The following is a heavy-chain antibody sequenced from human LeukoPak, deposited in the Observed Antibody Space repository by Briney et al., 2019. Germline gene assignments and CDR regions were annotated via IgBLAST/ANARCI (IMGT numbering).Heavy chain of an antibody. CDR1: GYIFTSYA. CDR2: INTNTGNP. D-gene: IGHD6-13*01. J-gene: IGHJ1*01. Sequence: GASVKVSCKASGYIFTSYAMNWVRQAPGQGLEWMGWINTNTGNPTYAQGFTGRFVFSLDTSVSTAYLQISSLKAEDTAVYYCARSYQQLVDLYFQHWGQGTLVTVSS. CDR3: ARSYQQLVDLYFQH. V-gene: IGHV7-4-1*02.